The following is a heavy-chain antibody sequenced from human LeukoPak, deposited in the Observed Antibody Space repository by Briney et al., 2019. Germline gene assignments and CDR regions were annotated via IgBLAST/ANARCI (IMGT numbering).Heavy chain of an antibody. V-gene: IGHV3-21*01. CDR3: ARYSGTYRDY. Sequence: GGSLRLSCAVSGFTFSTSIMNWVRQAPGKGLEWVSSITSGSSNIFYADSVKGRFTISRDNAKNSLYLQMNSLRAEDTAVYYCARYSGTYRDYWGQGTLVTVSS. J-gene: IGHJ4*02. CDR1: GFTFSTSI. D-gene: IGHD1-26*01. CDR2: ITSGSSNI.